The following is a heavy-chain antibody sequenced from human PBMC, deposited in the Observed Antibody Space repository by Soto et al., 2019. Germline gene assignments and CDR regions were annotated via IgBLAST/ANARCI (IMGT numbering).Heavy chain of an antibody. CDR3: ARGNSCSGGSCYYYYYMDV. CDR1: GFTFSSYS. J-gene: IGHJ6*03. V-gene: IGHV3-21*01. Sequence: EVQLVESGGGLVKPGGSLRLSCAASGFTFSSYSMNWVRQAPGKGLEWVSSISSSSSYIYYADSVKGRFTISRDNAKNSLYLQMNSLRAEDTAVYYCARGNSCSGGSCYYYYYMDVWGKGTTVTVSS. CDR2: ISSSSSYI. D-gene: IGHD2-15*01.